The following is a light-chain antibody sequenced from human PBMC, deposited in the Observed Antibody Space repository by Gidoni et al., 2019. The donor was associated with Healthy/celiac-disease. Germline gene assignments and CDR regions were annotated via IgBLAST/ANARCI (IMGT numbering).Light chain of an antibody. CDR2: GAS. J-gene: IGKJ1*01. CDR1: QSVSSSY. V-gene: IGKV3-20*01. CDR3: QQYGSSPST. Sequence: IVLTQSPGTLSLSPGERATLSCRASQSVSSSYLAWYQQKPGQAPRLLIYGASSRATGIPDRFSGSGSGTDFTLTINRLEPEDFAVYYCQQYGSSPSTFXXXTKVEIK.